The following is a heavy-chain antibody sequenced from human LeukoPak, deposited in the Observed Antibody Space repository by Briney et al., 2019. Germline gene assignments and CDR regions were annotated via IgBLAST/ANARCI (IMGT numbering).Heavy chain of an antibody. CDR2: IIPILGIA. V-gene: IGHV1-69*04. CDR1: GGTFSSYA. Sequence: SVKVSCKASGGTFSSYAISWVRQAPGQGLEWMGRIIPILGIANYAQKFQGRVTITADKSTSTAYMELSSLRSEDTAVYYCARSKLSDSSGYYYGTGDFDYWGQGTLVTVSS. CDR3: ARSKLSDSSGYYYGTGDFDY. D-gene: IGHD3-22*01. J-gene: IGHJ4*02.